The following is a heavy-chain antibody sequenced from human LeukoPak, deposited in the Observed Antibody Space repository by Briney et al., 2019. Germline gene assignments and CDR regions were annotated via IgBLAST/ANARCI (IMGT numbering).Heavy chain of an antibody. V-gene: IGHV4-34*01. CDR1: GYSISSGYY. J-gene: IGHJ4*02. CDR2: VKYTGST. CDR3: ARGPPLNPSHYDSSGYYYFDY. D-gene: IGHD3-22*01. Sequence: PSETLSLTCAVSGYSISSGYYWTWIRQTPGKGLEWIGEVKYTGSTNCNPSLKSRVTISVDMSKNQFFLMLTSVTAADTAVYYCARGPPLNPSHYDSSGYYYFDYWGQRTLVAVSS.